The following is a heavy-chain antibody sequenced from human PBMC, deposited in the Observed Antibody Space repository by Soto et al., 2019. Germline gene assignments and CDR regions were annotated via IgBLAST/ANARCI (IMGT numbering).Heavy chain of an antibody. CDR3: ARDYDSAYYFDY. CDR2: ISYDGSNK. J-gene: IGHJ4*02. V-gene: IGHV3-30-3*01. Sequence: PVGSLRLSCAASGFTFSSYAMHWVRQAPGKGLEWVAVISYDGSNKYYADSVKGRFTISRDNSKNTLYLQMNSLRAEDTAVYYCARDYDSAYYFDYWGQGTLVTVSS. CDR1: GFTFSSYA. D-gene: IGHD3-22*01.